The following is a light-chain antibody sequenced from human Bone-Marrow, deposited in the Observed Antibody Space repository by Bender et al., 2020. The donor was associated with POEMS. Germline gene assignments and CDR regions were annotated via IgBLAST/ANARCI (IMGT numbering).Light chain of an antibody. CDR3: SSYESSHNFV. V-gene: IGLV2-8*01. CDR2: EVN. CDR1: ANDVDDYDL. Sequence: QSALTQPASVSGSPGQSITISCTESANDVDDYDLVSWYQQHPGKAPKLIIYEVNKRPSGVPDRFSGSKSGKTASLTLSGLQSDDEATYYCSSYESSHNFVFGTGTTVTVL. J-gene: IGLJ1*01.